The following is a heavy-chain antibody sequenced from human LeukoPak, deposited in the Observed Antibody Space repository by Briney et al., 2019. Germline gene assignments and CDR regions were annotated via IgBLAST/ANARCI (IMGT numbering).Heavy chain of an antibody. CDR3: AKDAGYNHFDY. CDR1: GFTFSSYW. D-gene: IGHD5-24*01. V-gene: IGHV3-7*01. Sequence: GGSLRLSCAASGFTFSSYWMSWVRQAPGKGLEWVANIKQDGSEKYYVDSVKGRFTISRDNAKNSLYLQMNSLRAEDTAVYYCAKDAGYNHFDYWGQGTLVTVSS. J-gene: IGHJ4*02. CDR2: IKQDGSEK.